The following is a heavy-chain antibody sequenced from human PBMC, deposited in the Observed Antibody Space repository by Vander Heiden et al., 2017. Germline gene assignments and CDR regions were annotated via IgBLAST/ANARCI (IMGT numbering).Heavy chain of an antibody. CDR3: TTERGGWYDYY. V-gene: IGHV3-15*07. J-gene: IGHJ4*02. CDR2: IKSKTDGGTT. Sequence: EVQLVEPGAGLFKPGGSLRASRAGTGFTFRTAWMNWVRQAPGKGLEWVGRIKSKTDGGTTDYAAPVKGRFTISRDDSKNTLYLQMNSLKTEDTAVYYCTTERGGWYDYYWCQGPLVAVSS. D-gene: IGHD6-19*01. CDR1: GFTFRTAW.